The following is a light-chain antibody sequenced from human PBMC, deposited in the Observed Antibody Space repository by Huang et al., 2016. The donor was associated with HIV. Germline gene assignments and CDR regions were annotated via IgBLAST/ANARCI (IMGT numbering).Light chain of an antibody. V-gene: IGKV1-NL1*01. Sequence: DIQMTQSPSSLSASVGDRVTITCRASQGIGNSIAWYQQKPEKAPRLLLYATSTLESGVPARFSCSGSWTHYTLTINTLQPEDIASYYCQQYHSLPWTFGQGTKVEIK. CDR1: QGIGNS. J-gene: IGKJ1*01. CDR2: ATS. CDR3: QQYHSLPWT.